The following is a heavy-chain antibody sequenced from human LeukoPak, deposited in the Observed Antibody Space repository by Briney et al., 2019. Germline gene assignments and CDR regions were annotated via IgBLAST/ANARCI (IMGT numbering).Heavy chain of an antibody. V-gene: IGHV3-7*04. Sequence: PGGSLRLSCAASGVMFPSYWMTWVRQAPGKGLEWVANIKQDGSEKYYVDSVKGRFTISRDNAKNSVYLQMNSLRAEDTAVYYCARGIAVADPGDYWGQGTLVTVSS. J-gene: IGHJ4*02. CDR3: ARGIAVADPGDY. CDR2: IKQDGSEK. D-gene: IGHD6-19*01. CDR1: GVMFPSYW.